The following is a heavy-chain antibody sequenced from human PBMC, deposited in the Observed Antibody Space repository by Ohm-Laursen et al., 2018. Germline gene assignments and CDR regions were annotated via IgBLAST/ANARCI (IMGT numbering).Heavy chain of an antibody. D-gene: IGHD3-22*01. CDR3: ARSKWLLESSFDY. CDR2: ISWNSGNI. V-gene: IGHV3-9*01. Sequence: SSLRLSCTASGFIFNDHAMHWVRQAPGKGLEWVSGISWNSGNIGYTDSVKGRFTVSRDNAKNSLFLQMNSLRAEDTALYYCARSKWLLESSFDYWGQGTLVTVSS. CDR1: GFIFNDHA. J-gene: IGHJ4*02.